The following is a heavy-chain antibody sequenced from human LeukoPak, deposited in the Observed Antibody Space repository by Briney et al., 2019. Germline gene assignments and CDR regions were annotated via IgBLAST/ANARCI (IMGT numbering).Heavy chain of an antibody. V-gene: IGHV4-39*01. CDR1: GGSIGSSSYY. CDR3: ARHRRSRITMIVVGYYFDY. D-gene: IGHD3-22*01. J-gene: IGHJ4*02. CDR2: IYYSGST. Sequence: KPSETLSLTCTVSGGSIGSSSYYWGWIRQPPGKGLEWIGSIYYSGSTYYNPSLKSRVTISVDTSKNQFSLKLSSVTAADTAVYYCARHRRSRITMIVVGYYFDYWGQGTLVTVSS.